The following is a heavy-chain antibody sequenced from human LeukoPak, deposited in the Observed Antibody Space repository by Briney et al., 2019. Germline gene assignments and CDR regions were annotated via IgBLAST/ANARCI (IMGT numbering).Heavy chain of an antibody. CDR3: AFYSGSYSIDY. Sequence: PGGSLRLSCAASGFIFSTSGMTWVRQAPGKGLEWVSTISDNGGNTYYADSVKGRFTISRDNSKNTLYLQMNSLRAEDTAVYYCAFYSGSYSIDYWGQGTLVTVSS. CDR1: GFIFSTSG. D-gene: IGHD1-26*01. V-gene: IGHV3-23*01. CDR2: ISDNGGNT. J-gene: IGHJ4*02.